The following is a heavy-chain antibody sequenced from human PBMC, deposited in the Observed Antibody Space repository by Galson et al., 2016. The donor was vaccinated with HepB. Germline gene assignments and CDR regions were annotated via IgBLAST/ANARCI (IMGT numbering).Heavy chain of an antibody. CDR1: GFTFSDFY. CDR2: ISSSSDYT. J-gene: IGHJ4*02. CDR3: ARHYGSGSYFAIDY. Sequence: SLRLSCAASGFTFSDFYMSWVRQAPGKGLEWVSYISSSSDYTNNAGSVKGRFTISRDNAKNSLYLQMNSLRAEDTAVYYCARHYGSGSYFAIDYWGQGTLVTVSS. D-gene: IGHD3-10*01. V-gene: IGHV3-11*03.